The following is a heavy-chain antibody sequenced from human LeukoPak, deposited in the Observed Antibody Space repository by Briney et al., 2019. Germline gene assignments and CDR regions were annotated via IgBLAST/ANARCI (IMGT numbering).Heavy chain of an antibody. Sequence: PGGSLRLSCAASGFTFSSYGMHWVRQAPGKGLEWVAFIRYDGSNKYYADSVKGRFTISRDNSKNTLYLQMNSLRAEDTAVYYCAKDAYSSSWASFDYWGQGTLVTVSS. D-gene: IGHD6-13*01. CDR2: IRYDGSNK. CDR1: GFTFSSYG. V-gene: IGHV3-30*02. J-gene: IGHJ4*02. CDR3: AKDAYSSSWASFDY.